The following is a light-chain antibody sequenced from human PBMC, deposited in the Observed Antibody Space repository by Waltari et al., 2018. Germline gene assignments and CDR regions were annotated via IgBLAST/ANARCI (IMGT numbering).Light chain of an antibody. J-gene: IGLJ3*02. V-gene: IGLV1-47*01. CDR3: AAWDDSLSGLV. CDR1: SPKSATKY. CDR2: KNN. Sequence: QSVRLPPPSASGPPGQKATCPGTGSSPKSATKYVYGYQQCPGTAPKLLIYKNNQRPSGVPDRFSDSKSGTSASLAINGLRSEDEADYYCAAWDDSLSGLVLGGGTKVTVL.